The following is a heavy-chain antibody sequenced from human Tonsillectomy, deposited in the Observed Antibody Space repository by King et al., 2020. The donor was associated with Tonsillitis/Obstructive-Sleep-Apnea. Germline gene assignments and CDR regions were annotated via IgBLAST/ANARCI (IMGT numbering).Heavy chain of an antibody. J-gene: IGHJ5*02. CDR2: IWSDGNNE. D-gene: IGHD3-16*01. V-gene: IGHV3-33*01. CDR3: ARDREVEGVHPLVYLFDP. Sequence: VQLVESGGGVVQPGRSLRLSCAASGFNFSNYGMHWVRQAPSKGLEWVAVIWSDGNNEYYADSVKGRFTVSRDNSKNTLYLQMTTLRAEDTAVYYCARDREVEGVHPLVYLFDPWGQGTLVTVSS. CDR1: GFNFSNYG.